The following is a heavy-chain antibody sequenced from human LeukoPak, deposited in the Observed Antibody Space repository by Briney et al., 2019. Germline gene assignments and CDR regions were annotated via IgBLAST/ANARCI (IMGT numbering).Heavy chain of an antibody. D-gene: IGHD3-10*01. CDR2: INPNSGGT. CDR3: ARERVDGSGSSTLDY. CDR1: GYTFINYA. V-gene: IGHV1-2*02. J-gene: IGHJ4*02. Sequence: ASVKVSCKASGYTFINYAINWVRQAPGQGLEWMGWINPNSGGTNYAQKFQGRVTMTRDTSISTAYMELSRLRSDDTAVYYCARERVDGSGSSTLDYWGLGIRVTVSS.